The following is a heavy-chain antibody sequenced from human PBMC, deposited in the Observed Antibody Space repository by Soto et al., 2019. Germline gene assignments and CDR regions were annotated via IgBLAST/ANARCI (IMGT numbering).Heavy chain of an antibody. CDR3: AGYYGSGSYFDY. Sequence: SETLSLTCAVSGGSFSRSNWWSWVRQPPGKGLEWVGEIYHSGSTNYNPSLKSRVTISVDTSKNQFSLKLSSVTAADTAVYYCAGYYGSGSYFDYWGQGTLVTVSS. CDR2: IYHSGST. V-gene: IGHV4-4*02. D-gene: IGHD3-10*01. CDR1: GGSFSRSNW. J-gene: IGHJ4*02.